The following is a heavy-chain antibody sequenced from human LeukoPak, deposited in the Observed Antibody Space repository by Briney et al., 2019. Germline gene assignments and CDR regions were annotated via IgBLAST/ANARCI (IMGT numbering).Heavy chain of an antibody. D-gene: IGHD2-2*01. J-gene: IGHJ5*02. Sequence: GGSLRLSCAASGFTFSSYSMNWVRQAPGKGLEWVSSISSSSSYIYYADSVKGRFTISRDNAKNSLYLQMNSLRAEDTAVYYCARGRGYCSSTSCQNWFDPWGQGTLVTVSS. CDR3: ARGRGYCSSTSCQNWFDP. CDR2: ISSSSSYI. V-gene: IGHV3-21*01. CDR1: GFTFSSYS.